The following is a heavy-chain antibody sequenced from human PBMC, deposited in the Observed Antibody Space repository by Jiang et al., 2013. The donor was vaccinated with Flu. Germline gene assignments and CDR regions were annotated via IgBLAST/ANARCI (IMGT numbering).Heavy chain of an antibody. CDR1: GFTFSGYE. CDR2: ISSSGSTI. Sequence: RLSCAASGFTFSGYEMNWVRQAPGKGLEWVSYISSSGSTIYYADSVKGRFTISRDNAKNSLYLQMNSLRAEDTAVYYCARRGDTMVRGVNDYWGQGTLVTVSS. J-gene: IGHJ4*02. V-gene: IGHV3-48*03. D-gene: IGHD3-10*01. CDR3: ARRGDTMVRGVNDY.